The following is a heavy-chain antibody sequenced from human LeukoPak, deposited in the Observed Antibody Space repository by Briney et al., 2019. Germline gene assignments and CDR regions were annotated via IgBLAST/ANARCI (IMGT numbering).Heavy chain of an antibody. Sequence: PGGSLRLSCAASGFTFSSYWMHWVRQAPGKGLVWFSRMNSDGSSTSYGDSVKGRFPISRDNAKNTLYLQMNSLRAEDTAVYYCARDAYIVGATTLGYWGQGTLVTVSS. CDR2: MNSDGSST. CDR1: GFTFSSYW. CDR3: ARDAYIVGATTLGY. V-gene: IGHV3-74*01. J-gene: IGHJ4*02. D-gene: IGHD1-26*01.